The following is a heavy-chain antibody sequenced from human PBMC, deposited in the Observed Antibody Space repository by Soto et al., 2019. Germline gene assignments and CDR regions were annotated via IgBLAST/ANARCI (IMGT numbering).Heavy chain of an antibody. J-gene: IGHJ5*02. V-gene: IGHV1-18*04. Sequence: ASVKVSCKASGYTFTSYGISWVRQAPGQGLEWMGWISAYNGNTNYAHKLQGRVTMTTDTSTSTAYMELRSLRSDDTAVYYCARERGYSYGFSSVFDPWGQGTLVTVSS. D-gene: IGHD5-18*01. CDR3: ARERGYSYGFSSVFDP. CDR1: GYTFTSYG. CDR2: ISAYNGNT.